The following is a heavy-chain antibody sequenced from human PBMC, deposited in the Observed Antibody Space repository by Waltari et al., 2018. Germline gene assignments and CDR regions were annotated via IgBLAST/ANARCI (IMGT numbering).Heavy chain of an antibody. V-gene: IGHV4-38-2*01. CDR3: SRQVLGYCTSAACRRLES. CDR1: GYSINSGHY. CDR2: IYHAGDT. J-gene: IGHJ4*02. Sequence: QVQLQESGPGLVKPSETLSLTCDVSGYSINSGHYWGWFRQSPGKGLEWIATIYHAGDTFYNPSLKSRVTISMDTSKNQFSLKLNSVTAADTAVYFCSRQVLGYCTSAACRRLESWGQGTLVTVSS. D-gene: IGHD2-2*03.